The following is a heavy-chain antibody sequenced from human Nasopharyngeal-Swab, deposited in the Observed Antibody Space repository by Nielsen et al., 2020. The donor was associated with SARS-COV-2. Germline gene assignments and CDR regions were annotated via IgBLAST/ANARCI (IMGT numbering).Heavy chain of an antibody. V-gene: IGHV3-7*01. D-gene: IGHD5-12*01. CDR1: GFTFSSYW. Sequence: GGSLRLSCAASGFTFSSYWMSWVRPAPGKGLEWVANIKQDGSEKYYVDSVKGRFTISRDNAKNSLYLQMNSLRAEDTAVYYCARATIVATIFGYYYYYYMDVWGKGTTVTVSS. CDR3: ARATIVATIFGYYYYYYMDV. CDR2: IKQDGSEK. J-gene: IGHJ6*03.